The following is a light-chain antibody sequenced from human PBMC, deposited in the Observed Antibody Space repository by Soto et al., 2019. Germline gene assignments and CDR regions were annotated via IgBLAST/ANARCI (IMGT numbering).Light chain of an antibody. CDR1: DGPVTSGHY. V-gene: IGLV7-46*01. Sequence: QSVVTQEPSLTVSPGGTVTLTCGSSDGPVTSGHYPYWYQQRPGQVPRTLIYNTMNRQSWAPARFSGSLVGVKAALTLSGAQPEDEADYYCLLTYSGGRVFGGGTQLTVL. CDR3: LLTYSGGRV. CDR2: NTM. J-gene: IGLJ2*01.